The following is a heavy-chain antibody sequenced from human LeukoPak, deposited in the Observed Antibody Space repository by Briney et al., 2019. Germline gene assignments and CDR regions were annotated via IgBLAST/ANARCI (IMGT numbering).Heavy chain of an antibody. Sequence: SVKVPCKASGGTFSSYAISWVRQAPGQGLEWMGGIIPIFGTANYAQKFQGRVTITTDESTSTAYMELSSLRSEDTAVYYCASGPLDLEGYYYMDVWGKGTTVTVSS. CDR2: IIPIFGTA. CDR3: ASGPLDLEGYYYMDV. V-gene: IGHV1-69*05. J-gene: IGHJ6*03. CDR1: GGTFSSYA.